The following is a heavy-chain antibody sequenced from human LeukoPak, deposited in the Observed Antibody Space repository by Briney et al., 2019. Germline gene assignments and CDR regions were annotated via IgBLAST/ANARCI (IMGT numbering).Heavy chain of an antibody. Sequence: ASVKVSCKASGYTFTGYYMHWVRQAPGQGLEWMGRINPNSGGTNYAQKFQGRVTMTRDTSISTAYMELSRLRSDDTAVYYCARTSHYDILTGYLVYYFDYWGQGTLVTVSS. CDR1: GYTFTGYY. V-gene: IGHV1-2*06. D-gene: IGHD3-9*01. CDR3: ARTSHYDILTGYLVYYFDY. CDR2: INPNSGGT. J-gene: IGHJ4*02.